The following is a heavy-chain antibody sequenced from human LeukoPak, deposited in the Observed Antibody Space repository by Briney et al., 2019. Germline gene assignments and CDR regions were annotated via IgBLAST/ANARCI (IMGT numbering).Heavy chain of an antibody. CDR1: GYTFTGYY. CDR3: ARDRGVGYCGSGSCYYFDY. V-gene: IGHV1-2*02. J-gene: IGHJ4*02. CDR2: INPNSGGS. Sequence: ASVKVSCKASGYTFTGYYIHWVRQAPEQGLEWMGWINPNSGGSNYAQKFQGRVTMTRDTSISTAYMELSRLRSDDTAVYYCARDRGVGYCGSGSCYYFDYWGQGILVTVSS. D-gene: IGHD2-15*01.